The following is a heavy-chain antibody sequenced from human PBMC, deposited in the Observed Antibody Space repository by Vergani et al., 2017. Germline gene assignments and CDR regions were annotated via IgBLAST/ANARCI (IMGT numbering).Heavy chain of an antibody. J-gene: IGHJ4*02. D-gene: IGHD3-3*01. CDR3: ASSHLEWSRPTAFDY. Sequence: QVQLVQSGAEVKKPGSSVKVSCTASGVTFSSYAISWVRQAPGQGLEWMGGIIPIFGTANYAQKFQGRVTITADESTSTAYMELSSLRSEDTAVYYCASSHLEWSRPTAFDYWGQGTLVTVSS. V-gene: IGHV1-69*01. CDR2: IIPIFGTA. CDR1: GVTFSSYA.